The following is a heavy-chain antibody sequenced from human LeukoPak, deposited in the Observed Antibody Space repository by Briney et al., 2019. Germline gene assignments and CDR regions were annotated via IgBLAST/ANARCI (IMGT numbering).Heavy chain of an antibody. J-gene: IGHJ4*02. D-gene: IGHD6-13*01. CDR3: AKDLAAAGTAYDY. Sequence: GGSLRLSCAVSGFTFDDYAMHWVRQAPGKGLEWVSGISWNSGSIGYADSVKGRFTISRDNAKNSLYLQMNSLRAEDTALYHCAKDLAAAGTAYDYWGQGTLVTVSS. V-gene: IGHV3-9*01. CDR1: GFTFDDYA. CDR2: ISWNSGSI.